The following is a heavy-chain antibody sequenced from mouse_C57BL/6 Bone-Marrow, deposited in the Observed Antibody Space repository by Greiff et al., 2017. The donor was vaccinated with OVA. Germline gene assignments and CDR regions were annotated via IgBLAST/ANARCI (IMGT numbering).Heavy chain of an antibody. J-gene: IGHJ2*01. CDR2: IDPSDSET. V-gene: IGHV1-52*01. D-gene: IGHD3-2*02. CDR3: ARGYSGYDY. Sequence: VKLQQPGAELVRPGSSVKLSCKASGYTFTSYWMHWVKQRPIQGLEWIGNIDPSDSETHYNQKFKDKATLTVDKSSSTAYMQLSSLTSEDSAVYYCARGYSGYDYWGQGTTLTVSS. CDR1: GYTFTSYW.